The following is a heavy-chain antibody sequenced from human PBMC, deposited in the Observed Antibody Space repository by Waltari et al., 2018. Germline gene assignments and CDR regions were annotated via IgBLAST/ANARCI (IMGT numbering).Heavy chain of an antibody. Sequence: QVQLVQSGAEVKKPGASVNVSCKAYGYNFIGYYIHWVRQAPGQGLEWMGWINPKTGGTKDAQKYQGRVTLTSDTSISKAYMELSSLGSDDMAVFYCARQAARNFDYWGQGTLVTVSS. CDR3: ARQAARNFDY. CDR2: INPKTGGT. J-gene: IGHJ4*02. CDR1: GYNFIGYY. V-gene: IGHV1-2*02.